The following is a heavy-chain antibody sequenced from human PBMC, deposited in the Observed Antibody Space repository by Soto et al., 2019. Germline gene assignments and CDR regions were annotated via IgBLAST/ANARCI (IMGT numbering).Heavy chain of an antibody. CDR1: GFTFINYA. V-gene: IGHV3-23*01. CDR3: GRKVVGSTLGPDYGYGDL. CDR2: ISGGGDAT. Sequence: EVQLLESGGDSVQPGGSVRLSCAGSGFTFINYAMNWVRQAPGKGREWVSTISGGGDATYFADSVRGRFTFPGDNSKKTVTLQRISLGVGDTAEYYWGRKVVGSTLGPDYGYGDLWCRGNRVPVSS. D-gene: IGHD2-21*01. J-gene: IGHJ2*01.